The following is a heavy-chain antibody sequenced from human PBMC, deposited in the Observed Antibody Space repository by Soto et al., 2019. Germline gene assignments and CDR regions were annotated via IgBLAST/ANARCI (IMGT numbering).Heavy chain of an antibody. V-gene: IGHV1-69*17. Sequence: QVQLVQSGAEVKRPGSSLKVSCESSGDTFNSYVISWVRQAPGQGLEWMGGIIPIIGVTHYAQKFQGRVTLRALSATGTDYMEVTNLGFEDTALYYCARESLGAKGADHWGQGTLVTVSS. D-gene: IGHD3-16*01. J-gene: IGHJ4*02. CDR2: IIPIIGVT. CDR3: ARESLGAKGADH. CDR1: GDTFNSYV.